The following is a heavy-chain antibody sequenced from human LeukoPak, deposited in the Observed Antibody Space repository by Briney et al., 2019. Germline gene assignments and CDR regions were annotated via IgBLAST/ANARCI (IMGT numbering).Heavy chain of an antibody. V-gene: IGHV4-34*01. CDR2: INHSGST. D-gene: IGHD1-26*01. CDR3: ARGKRVGAAAYYFDY. J-gene: IGHJ4*02. CDR1: GGSFSGYY. Sequence: PSETLSLTCAVYGGSFSGYYWSWIRQPPGKGLEWIGEINHSGSTNYNPSLKSRVTISVDTSKNQFSLKLSSVTAADTAVYYCARGKRVGAAAYYFDYWGQGTLVTVSS.